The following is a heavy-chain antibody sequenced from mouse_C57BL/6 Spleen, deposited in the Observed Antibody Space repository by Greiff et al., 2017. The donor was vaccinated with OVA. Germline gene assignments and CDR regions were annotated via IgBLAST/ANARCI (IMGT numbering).Heavy chain of an antibody. CDR3: ARDYDYALDY. CDR1: GFTFSDYG. CDR2: ISSGSSTI. Sequence: EVNVVESGGGLVKPGGSLKLSCAASGFTFSDYGMHWVRQAPEKGLEWVAYISSGSSTIYYADTVKGRFTISRDNAKNTLFLQMTSLRSEDTAMYYCARDYDYALDYWGQGTTLTVSS. J-gene: IGHJ2*01. V-gene: IGHV5-17*01. D-gene: IGHD2-4*01.